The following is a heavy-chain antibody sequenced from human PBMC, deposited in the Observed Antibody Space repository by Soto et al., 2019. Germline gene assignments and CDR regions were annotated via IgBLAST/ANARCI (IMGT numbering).Heavy chain of an antibody. V-gene: IGHV1-58*02. D-gene: IGHD6-13*01. CDR3: AAELAAAGHYYYYMDV. J-gene: IGHJ6*03. CDR1: GFAFTSSA. Sequence: SVKVSCATSGFAFTSSAIQWVRQARGQRLEWIGWIVVGSGNTNYAQKFQERVTITRDMSTSTAYMELSSLRSEDTAVYYCAAELAAAGHYYYYMDVWGKGTTVTVSS. CDR2: IVVGSGNT.